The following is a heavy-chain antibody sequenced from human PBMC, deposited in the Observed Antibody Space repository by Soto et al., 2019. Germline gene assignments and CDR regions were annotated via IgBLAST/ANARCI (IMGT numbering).Heavy chain of an antibody. CDR1: TFTFSSYW. J-gene: IGHJ6*02. V-gene: IGHV3-74*01. CDR2: INDDGGST. Sequence: EVQLVESGGGLVQPGGSLRLSCAASTFTFSSYWMHWGRQTPGKGLVWVSRINDDGGSTSYADSAKGRFTISRDNAKNTLYLQMNSLRAEDTALYYCVKDGNNYAVDVWGQGTTVIVSS. CDR3: VKDGNNYAVDV. D-gene: IGHD5-18*01.